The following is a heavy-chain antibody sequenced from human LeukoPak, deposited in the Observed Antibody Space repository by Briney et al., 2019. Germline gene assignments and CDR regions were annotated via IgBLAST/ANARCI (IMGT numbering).Heavy chain of an antibody. V-gene: IGHV4-30-4*01. Sequence: SETLSLTCTVSGGSISSGDYYWSWIRQPPGKGLEWIGYIYYSGSTYYNPSLKSRVTISVDTSKNQFSLKLSSVTAADTAVYYWARRSAYYDSSGYHTNRNWFDPWGQGTLGTGSS. J-gene: IGHJ5*02. CDR2: IYYSGST. CDR1: GGSISSGDYY. CDR3: ARRSAYYDSSGYHTNRNWFDP. D-gene: IGHD3-22*01.